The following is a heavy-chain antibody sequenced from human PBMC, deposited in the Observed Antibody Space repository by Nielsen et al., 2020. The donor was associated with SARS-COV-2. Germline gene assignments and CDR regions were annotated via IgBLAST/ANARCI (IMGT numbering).Heavy chain of an antibody. D-gene: IGHD2-21*02. CDR2: IRSRLNSYAT. CDR1: GFTFSGPA. Sequence: GESLKISCAASGFTFSGPAMHWVRQASGKGLEWVGRIRSRLNSYATAYAASVKGRFTISRDDSSNTAYLQMNSLKTEDTAVYYCARPRPTADPQDWGQGTLVTVSS. V-gene: IGHV3-73*01. J-gene: IGHJ4*02. CDR3: ARPRPTADPQD.